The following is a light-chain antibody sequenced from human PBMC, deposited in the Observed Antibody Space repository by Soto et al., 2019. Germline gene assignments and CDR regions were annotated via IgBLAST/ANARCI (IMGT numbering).Light chain of an antibody. CDR2: GAS. CDR3: QQYRRSSIT. CDR1: QSVSSSY. V-gene: IGKV3-20*01. J-gene: IGKJ5*01. Sequence: EIVLTQSPGTPSVSPGERATLSCRASQSVSSSYLAWYQQKRGQAPRLLIYGASSRATGIPDRFSGSGSGTDFTLTITRLEPEDFAVYYCQQYRRSSITFGQGTRLEIK.